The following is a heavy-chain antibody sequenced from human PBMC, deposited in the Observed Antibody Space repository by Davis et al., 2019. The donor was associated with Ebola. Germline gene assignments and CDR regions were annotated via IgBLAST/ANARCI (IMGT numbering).Heavy chain of an antibody. CDR2: TYYRSKWYN. V-gene: IGHV6-1*01. CDR1: GDSVSSNSAA. CDR3: ARGGARRNAFDI. J-gene: IGHJ3*02. D-gene: IGHD1-26*01. Sequence: SQTLSLTCAISGDSVSSNSAAWNWIRQSPSRGLEWLGRTYYRSKWYNDYAVSVKSRISINPDTSKNQFSLQLSSVTPEDTAVYYCARGGARRNAFDIWGQGTMVTVSS.